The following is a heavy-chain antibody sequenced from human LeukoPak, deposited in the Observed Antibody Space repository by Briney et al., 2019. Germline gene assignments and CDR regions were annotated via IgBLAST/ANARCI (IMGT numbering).Heavy chain of an antibody. CDR1: GFTLSSYG. CDR2: IRYDGSNK. J-gene: IGHJ4*02. V-gene: IGHV3-30*02. Sequence: QTGGSLRLSCAASGFTLSSYGMHWVRQAPGKGLEWVAFIRYDGSNKYYADSVKGRFTISRDNSKNTLYLQMNSLRTEDTAVYYCAKDLRGYSYGTLFDYWGQGTLVTVSS. CDR3: AKDLRGYSYGTLFDY. D-gene: IGHD5-18*01.